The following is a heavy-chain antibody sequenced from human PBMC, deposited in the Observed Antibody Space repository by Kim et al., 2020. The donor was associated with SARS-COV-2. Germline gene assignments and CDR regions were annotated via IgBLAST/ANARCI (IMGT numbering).Heavy chain of an antibody. V-gene: IGHV3-23*01. J-gene: IGHJ4*02. CDR1: GFTFSSYA. D-gene: IGHD1-26*01. Sequence: GGSLRLSCAASGFTFSSYAMTWVRQAPGRGLEWVSSIRHNGGSAYYADSVKGRFTISRDNSENTLYLQMNSLRAEDTALYYCAKELWGSCYAVDYWGQGALLTVSS. CDR3: AKELWGSCYAVDY. CDR2: IRHNGGSA.